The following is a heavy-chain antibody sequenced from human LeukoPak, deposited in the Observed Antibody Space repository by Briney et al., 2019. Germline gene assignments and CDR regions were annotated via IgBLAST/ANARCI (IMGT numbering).Heavy chain of an antibody. CDR3: ARIVPAAYSDY. CDR2: ISYDGSNK. Sequence: GGSLRLSCAASGFTFSSYAMHWVRQAPGKGLEWVAVISYDGSNKYYADSVKGRFTISRDNSKNTLYLQMNSLRAEDTAVYYCARIVPAAYSDYWGQGTLVTVSS. V-gene: IGHV3-30-3*01. D-gene: IGHD2-2*01. J-gene: IGHJ4*02. CDR1: GFTFSSYA.